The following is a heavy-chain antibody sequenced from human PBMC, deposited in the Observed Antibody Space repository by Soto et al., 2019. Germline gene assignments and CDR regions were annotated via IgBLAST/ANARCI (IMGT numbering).Heavy chain of an antibody. CDR1: GGSISSYY. J-gene: IGHJ5*02. V-gene: IGHV4-59*01. CDR3: ARDLSSSWLNWFDP. Sequence: LSLPCTVSGGSISSYYWSWIRQPPGKGLEWIGYIYYSGSTNYNPSLKSRVTISVDTSKNQFSLKLSSVTAADTAVYYCARDLSSSWLNWFDPWGQGTLVTVSS. D-gene: IGHD6-13*01. CDR2: IYYSGST.